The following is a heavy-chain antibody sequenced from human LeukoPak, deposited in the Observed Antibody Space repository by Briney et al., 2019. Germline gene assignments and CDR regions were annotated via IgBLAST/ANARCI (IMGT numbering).Heavy chain of an antibody. Sequence: GASVKVSCKASGYTFTGYYMHWVRQAPGQGLEWMGWINPNSGGTNYAQKFQGRVTMTRDTSISTAYMELSRLRSDDTAVYYCARDSYYPTRDYYYMDVWGKGTTVTVSS. CDR1: GYTFTGYY. D-gene: IGHD3-22*01. CDR3: ARDSYYPTRDYYYMDV. V-gene: IGHV1-2*02. CDR2: INPNSGGT. J-gene: IGHJ6*03.